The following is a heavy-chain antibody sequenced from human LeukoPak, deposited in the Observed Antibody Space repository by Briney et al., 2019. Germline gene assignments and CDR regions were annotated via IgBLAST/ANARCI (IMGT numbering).Heavy chain of an antibody. CDR3: ARRGPYDFWSGPRGFDY. CDR2: ISSSSSYI. J-gene: IGHJ4*02. V-gene: IGHV3-21*01. CDR1: GFTFSSYS. Sequence: GGSLRLSCAASGFTFSSYSMNWVRQAPGKGLEWVSSISSSSSYIYYADSVKGRFTISRDDAKNSLYLQMNSLRAEDTAVYYRARRGPYDFWSGPRGFDYWGQGTLVTVSS. D-gene: IGHD3-3*01.